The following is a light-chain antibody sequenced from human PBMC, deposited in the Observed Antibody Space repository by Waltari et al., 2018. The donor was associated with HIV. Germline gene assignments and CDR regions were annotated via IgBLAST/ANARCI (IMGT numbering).Light chain of an antibody. V-gene: IGLV4-60*03. CDR2: LEGSGSY. J-gene: IGLJ3*02. CDR3: ETWDSNTRV. Sequence: QPVLTQSSSASASLGSSVKLTCTLSSGHSSYIIAWHQQQPGKAPRYLMKLEGSGSYNKGSRVSDGFSGSSSGADRYLTISNHQSEEEADYYCETWDSNTRVFGGGTKLTVL. CDR1: SGHSSYI.